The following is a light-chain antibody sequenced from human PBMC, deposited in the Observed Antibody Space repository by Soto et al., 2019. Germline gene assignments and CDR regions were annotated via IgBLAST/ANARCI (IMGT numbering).Light chain of an antibody. CDR1: RSLLHSDEKTH. Sequence: EIVMTQTPLTLSVTPGQPASISCKSSRSLLHSDEKTHLYWYLQRPGQAPQLLIYEASNRFSGGRDRFSGSGSGTDFTLNISRVEPEDVGTYYCMHAIELPHTFGQGTKLEIK. CDR3: MHAIELPHT. V-gene: IGKV2-29*02. CDR2: EAS. J-gene: IGKJ2*01.